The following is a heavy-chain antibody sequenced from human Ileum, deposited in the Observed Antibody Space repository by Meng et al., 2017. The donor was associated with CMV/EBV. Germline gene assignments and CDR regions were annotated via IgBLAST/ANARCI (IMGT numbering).Heavy chain of an antibody. CDR3: ARDPKDGHSHFDS. CDR1: VGPISNCQ. J-gene: IGHJ4*02. V-gene: IGHV4-4*07. Sequence: GPGRGKDSEALPLPFLVSVGPISNCQCRWIRKPAGKGLEWIGRIYTSGSTNYNPSLKSRVTITEDTSANQFPLKLTSVTAADTAVYYCARDPKDGHSHFDSWGQGTLVTVSS. CDR2: IYTSGST. D-gene: IGHD5-24*01.